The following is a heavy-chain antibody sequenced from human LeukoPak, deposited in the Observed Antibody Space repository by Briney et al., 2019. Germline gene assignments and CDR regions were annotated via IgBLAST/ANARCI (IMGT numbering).Heavy chain of an antibody. V-gene: IGHV5-51*01. J-gene: IGHJ5*02. CDR2: IYPGDSDT. Sequence: GEFLKISCKGSGYSFTSYWIGWVRQMPGKGLEWMGIIYPGDSDTRYSPSFQGQVTISADKSISTAYLQWSSLKASDTAMYYCAGYHSSGWNWFDPWGQGTLVTVSS. CDR1: GYSFTSYW. D-gene: IGHD6-19*01. CDR3: AGYHSSGWNWFDP.